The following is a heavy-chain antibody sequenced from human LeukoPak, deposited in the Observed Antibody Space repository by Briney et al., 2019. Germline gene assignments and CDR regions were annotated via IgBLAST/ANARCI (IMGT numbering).Heavy chain of an antibody. CDR1: GFTFSSYA. CDR2: ISSSSSYI. Sequence: GGSLRLSCAASGFTFSSYAMSWVRQAPGKGLEWVSSISSSSSYIHYADSVKGRFTISRDNAKNSLYLQMNSLRAEDTAVYYCARGHYDSSGYYLDYWGQGTLVTVSS. J-gene: IGHJ4*02. CDR3: ARGHYDSSGYYLDY. D-gene: IGHD3-22*01. V-gene: IGHV3-21*01.